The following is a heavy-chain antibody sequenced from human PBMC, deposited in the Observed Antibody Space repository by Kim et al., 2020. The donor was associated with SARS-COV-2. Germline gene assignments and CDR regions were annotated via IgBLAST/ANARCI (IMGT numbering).Heavy chain of an antibody. CDR2: ISYDGSNK. CDR3: AKARWYL. D-gene: IGHD2-15*01. V-gene: IGHV3-30*18. Sequence: GGSLRLSCAASGFTFSSYGMHWVRQAPGKGLEWVAVISYDGSNKYYADSVKGRFTISRDNSKNTLYLQMNSLRAEDTAVYYCAKARWYLWGQGTLVTVSS. CDR1: GFTFSSYG. J-gene: IGHJ5*02.